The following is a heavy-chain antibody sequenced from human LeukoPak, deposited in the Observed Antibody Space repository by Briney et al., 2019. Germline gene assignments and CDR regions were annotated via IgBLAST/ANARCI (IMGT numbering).Heavy chain of an antibody. CDR3: VKKWFDP. CDR1: GFTVADFW. J-gene: IGHJ5*02. CDR2: IRTKAEGGTT. V-gene: IGHV3-15*01. Sequence: PGGSLRLSCAASGFTVADFWMIWVRQAPGRGLEWVGHIRTKAEGGTTQYAAPVKSRFTVSRDDSKNTVYLQMDSLQTEDTAVYYGVKKWFDPWGQGVLVTVSS.